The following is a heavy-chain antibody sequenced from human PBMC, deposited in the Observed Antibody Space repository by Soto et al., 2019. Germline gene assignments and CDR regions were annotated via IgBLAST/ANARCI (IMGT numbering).Heavy chain of an antibody. CDR3: ARDREYDFWSGYYTGGLRGLDY. CDR2: ISSSSSYI. J-gene: IGHJ4*02. CDR1: GFTFSSYS. V-gene: IGHV3-21*01. D-gene: IGHD3-3*01. Sequence: GGSLRLSCAASGFTFSSYSMNWVRQAPGKGLEWVSSISSSSSYIYYADSVKGRFTISRDNAKNSLYLQMNSLRAEDTAVYYCARDREYDFWSGYYTGGLRGLDYWGQGTLVTVSS.